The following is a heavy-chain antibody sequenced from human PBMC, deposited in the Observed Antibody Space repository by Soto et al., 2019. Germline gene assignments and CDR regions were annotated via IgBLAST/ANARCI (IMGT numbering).Heavy chain of an antibody. CDR1: GFTFSSYA. CDR3: ASGLRYYDSSGYPLDY. D-gene: IGHD3-22*01. Sequence: AGSLRLSCAASGFTFSSYAMSWVRQAPGKGLEWVSAISGSGGSTYYADSVKGRFTISSANTNNTLYLQMNSLRAEATAVYYWASGLRYYDSSGYPLDYWGQGTLVTVSS. V-gene: IGHV3-23*01. J-gene: IGHJ4*02. CDR2: ISGSGGST.